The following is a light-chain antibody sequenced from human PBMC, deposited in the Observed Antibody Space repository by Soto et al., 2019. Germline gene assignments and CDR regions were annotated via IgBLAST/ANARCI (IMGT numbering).Light chain of an antibody. CDR1: SSDVGGYNY. V-gene: IGLV2-14*01. J-gene: IGLJ3*02. CDR3: SSYTSSSTLM. Sequence: QSALTQPASVSGSPGQSISISCTGTSSDVGGYNYVSWYQQHPGQAPRLMIYEVTNRPSGVSNRFSGSKSGNTASLTISGLQAEDEADYYCSSYTSSSTLMFGGGTKLTVL. CDR2: EVT.